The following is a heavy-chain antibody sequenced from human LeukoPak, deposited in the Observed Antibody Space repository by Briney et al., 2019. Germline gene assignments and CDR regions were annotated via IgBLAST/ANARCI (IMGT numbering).Heavy chain of an antibody. J-gene: IGHJ4*02. CDR2: IHWNGGRT. D-gene: IGHD3-3*01. V-gene: IGHV3-20*04. Sequence: GGSLRLSCAASGFTFDNYGINWVRQAPGKGLEWVSRIHWNGGRTGYADSVKGRFTISRDNAKNSLYLQMNSLRAEDTAVYYCAGLQGSGYYPSPLDYWGQGTLVTVSS. CDR1: GFTFDNYG. CDR3: AGLQGSGYYPSPLDY.